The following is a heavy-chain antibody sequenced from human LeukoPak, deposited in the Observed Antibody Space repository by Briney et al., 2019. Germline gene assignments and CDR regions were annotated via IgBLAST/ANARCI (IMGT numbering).Heavy chain of an antibody. CDR2: IYYSGST. V-gene: IGHV4-59*01. D-gene: IGHD3-3*01. CDR1: GGSISIYY. Sequence: SETLSLTCTVSGGSISIYYWSWIRQPPGKGLEWIGYIYYSGSTNYNPSLKSRVTISVDTSKNQFSLKLSSVTAADTAVYYCARGSSYYAFWSGYYTDDYYYYYMDVWGKGTTVTVSS. J-gene: IGHJ6*03. CDR3: ARGSSYYAFWSGYYTDDYYYYYMDV.